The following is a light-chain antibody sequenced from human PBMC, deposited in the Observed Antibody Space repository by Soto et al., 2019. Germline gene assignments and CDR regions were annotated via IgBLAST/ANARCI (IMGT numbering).Light chain of an antibody. CDR2: LNSDGSH. V-gene: IGLV4-69*01. CDR3: QIWGTGSYV. Sequence: QLVLTQSPSASASLGASVKLTCTLSSGHSSYAIAWHQQQPEKGPRYLMKLNSDGSHSKGDGIPDRFSGSSSGAERYLTISSLQSEDEADYYCQIWGTGSYVFGTGTKLTVL. J-gene: IGLJ1*01. CDR1: SGHSSYA.